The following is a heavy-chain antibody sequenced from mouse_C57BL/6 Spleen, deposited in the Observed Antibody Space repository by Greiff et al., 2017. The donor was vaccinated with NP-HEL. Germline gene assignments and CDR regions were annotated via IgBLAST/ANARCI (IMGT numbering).Heavy chain of an antibody. D-gene: IGHD1-1*01. J-gene: IGHJ3*01. CDR1: GYAFSSSW. CDR2: IYPGDGDT. CDR3: ARPTYGSSPWFAY. Sequence: VQLQQSGPELVKPGASVKISCKASGYAFSSSWMNWVKQRPGKGLEWIGRIYPGDGDTNYNGKFKGKATLTADKSSSTAYMQLSSLTSEDSAVYFCARPTYGSSPWFAYWGQGTLVTVSA. V-gene: IGHV1-82*01.